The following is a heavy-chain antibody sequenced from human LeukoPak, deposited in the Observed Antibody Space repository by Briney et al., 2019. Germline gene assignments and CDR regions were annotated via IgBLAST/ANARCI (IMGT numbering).Heavy chain of an antibody. V-gene: IGHV1-2*02. CDR1: GYTFTSYG. J-gene: IGHJ6*03. D-gene: IGHD3-22*01. CDR3: ARGSGYSIYYYYYMDV. Sequence: ASVKVSCKASGYTFTSYGISWVRQAPGQGLEWMGWINPSSGGTNYAQKFQGRVTMTRDTSISTAYMELSRLRSDDTAVYYCARGSGYSIYYYYYMDVWGKGTTVTVSS. CDR2: INPSSGGT.